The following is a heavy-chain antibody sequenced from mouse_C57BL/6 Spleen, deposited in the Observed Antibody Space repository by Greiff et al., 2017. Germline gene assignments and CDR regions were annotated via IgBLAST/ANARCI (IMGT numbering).Heavy chain of an antibody. J-gene: IGHJ4*01. CDR2: IDPSDSET. CDR3: ARVAYYAMGY. Sequence: QVQLQQPGAELVRPGSSVKLSCKASGYTFTSYWMHWVKQRPIQGLEWIGNIDPSDSETHYNQKFKDKATLTVDKSSSTAYMQLSSLTSGDSAVYYCARVAYYAMGYWGEGTSVTVSS. V-gene: IGHV1-52*01. CDR1: GYTFTSYW.